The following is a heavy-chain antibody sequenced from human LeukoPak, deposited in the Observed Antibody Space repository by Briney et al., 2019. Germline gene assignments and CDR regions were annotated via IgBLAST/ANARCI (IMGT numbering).Heavy chain of an antibody. CDR2: IYYSGST. CDR1: GGSISSSSYY. CDR3: ARDNYGSGKLWNY. Sequence: PSETLSLTCTVSGGSISSSSYYWGWIRQPPGKGLEWIGSIYYSGSTYYNPSLKSRVTISVDTSKNQFSLKLSSVTAADTAVYYCARDNYGSGKLWNYWGQGTLVTVSS. J-gene: IGHJ4*02. V-gene: IGHV4-39*07. D-gene: IGHD3-10*01.